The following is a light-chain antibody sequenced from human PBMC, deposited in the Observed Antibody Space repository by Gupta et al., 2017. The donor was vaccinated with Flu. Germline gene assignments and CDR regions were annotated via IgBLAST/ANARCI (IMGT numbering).Light chain of an antibody. V-gene: IGKV3-20*01. J-gene: IGKJ3*01. CDR3: QEYGRS. CDR2: ATS. Sequence: PGERATLSCRASQSVTSFYLAWYQQKPSQAPRLLMYATSSRAAGIPDRFSGSGSETDFTLTISRLEPEDSAVYYCQEYGRSFGPGTKVEIK. CDR1: QSVTSFY.